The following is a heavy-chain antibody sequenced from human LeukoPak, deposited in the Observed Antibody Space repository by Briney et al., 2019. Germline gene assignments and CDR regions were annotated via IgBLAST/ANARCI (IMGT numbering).Heavy chain of an antibody. J-gene: IGHJ6*03. Sequence: GGSLRLSCAASGFTFSSYAMSWVRQAPGKWLEWVSAISGSGGSTYYADSVKGRFTVSRDNSKNTPYLQMNSLRAEDTAVYYCAKRPAAAYYYYMDVWGKGTTVTVSS. CDR2: ISGSGGST. V-gene: IGHV3-23*01. CDR1: GFTFSSYA. CDR3: AKRPAAAYYYYMDV. D-gene: IGHD6-13*01.